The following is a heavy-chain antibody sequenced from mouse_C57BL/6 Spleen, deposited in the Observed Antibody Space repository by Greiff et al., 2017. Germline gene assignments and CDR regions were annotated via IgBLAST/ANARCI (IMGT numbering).Heavy chain of an antibody. CDR1: GFNIKNTY. CDR2: IDPANGNT. J-gene: IGHJ4*01. Sequence: VQLKESVAELVRPGASVKLSCTASGFNIKNTYMHWVKQRPEQGLEWIGRIDPANGNTKYAPKFQGKATITADTSSNTAYLQLSSLTSEDTAIYYCARGDTTAHYAMDYWGQGTSVTVSS. V-gene: IGHV14-3*01. D-gene: IGHD1-2*01. CDR3: ARGDTTAHYAMDY.